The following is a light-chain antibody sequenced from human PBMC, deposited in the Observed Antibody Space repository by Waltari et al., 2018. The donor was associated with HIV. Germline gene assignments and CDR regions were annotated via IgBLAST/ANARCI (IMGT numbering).Light chain of an antibody. CDR2: RNE. V-gene: IGLV1-47*01. J-gene: IGLJ2*01. Sequence: QSVLTQPPSESASPGQRIMISCSGTDSNVGRHYVYWYQQVPGGAPTLLLYRNEQRSAGGPDRVSGSKSGTSASLTISDLRSDDEGLYCCGAWDDNLSGVFGGGTKVTVL. CDR1: DSNVGRHY. CDR3: GAWDDNLSGV.